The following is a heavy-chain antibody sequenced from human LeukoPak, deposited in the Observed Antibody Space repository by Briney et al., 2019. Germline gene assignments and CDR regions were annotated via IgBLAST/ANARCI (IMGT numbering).Heavy chain of an antibody. V-gene: IGHV4-38-2*02. CDR1: GYSITSAYY. D-gene: IGHD3-10*01. J-gene: IGHJ6*03. Sequence: SETLSLTCTVSGYSITSAYYWGWIRQPPGKGLEWIGSFFLKGSTYYNPSLKSRVTISVDTSKHQFSLKLSSVTAADTAVYYCARHRYYYRSGSYYGAPYYMDVWGKGTTVTISS. CDR2: FFLKGST. CDR3: ARHRYYYRSGSYYGAPYYMDV.